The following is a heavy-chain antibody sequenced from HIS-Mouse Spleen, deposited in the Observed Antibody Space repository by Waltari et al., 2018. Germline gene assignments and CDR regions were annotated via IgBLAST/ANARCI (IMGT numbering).Heavy chain of an antibody. V-gene: IGHV1-8*01. Sequence: QVQLVQSGAEVKKPGASVKVSCKASGYTFTSYDINWVRRATGQGLEWMGWMNPNSGNTGYAQKFQGRVTMARNTSISTAYMELSSLRSEDTAVYYCARGHDYSNYFDYWGQGTLVTVSS. CDR2: MNPNSGNT. CDR3: ARGHDYSNYFDY. J-gene: IGHJ4*02. CDR1: GYTFTSYD. D-gene: IGHD4-4*01.